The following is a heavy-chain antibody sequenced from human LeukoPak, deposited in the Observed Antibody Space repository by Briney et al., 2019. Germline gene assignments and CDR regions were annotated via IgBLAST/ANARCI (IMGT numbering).Heavy chain of an antibody. CDR1: GFTFTNYW. D-gene: IGHD2/OR15-2a*01. V-gene: IGHV3-7*01. J-gene: IGHJ5*02. CDR2: INEDGSQK. Sequence: GGSLRLSRAASGFTFTNYWMIWVRQAPGKGLEWVANINEDGSQKYYVGSVEGRFTISRDNAKNSLYLQMNSLRAEDTAVYYCASSTYSGSPSWGQGTLVTVSS. CDR3: ASSTYSGSPS.